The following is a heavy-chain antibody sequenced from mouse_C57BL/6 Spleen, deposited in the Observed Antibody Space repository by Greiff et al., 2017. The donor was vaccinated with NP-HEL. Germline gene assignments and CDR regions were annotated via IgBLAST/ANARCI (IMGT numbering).Heavy chain of an antibody. CDR2: ISSGGSYT. D-gene: IGHD1-1*01. CDR1: GFTFSSYG. CDR3: AKIIYYYGSSYLNYYAMDY. V-gene: IGHV5-6*01. Sequence: EVQLVESGGDLVKPGGSLKLSCAASGFTFSSYGMSWVRQTPDKRLEWVATISSGGSYTYYPDSVKGRFTISRDNAKNTLYLQMSSLKSEDTAMYYCAKIIYYYGSSYLNYYAMDYWGQGTSVTVSS. J-gene: IGHJ4*01.